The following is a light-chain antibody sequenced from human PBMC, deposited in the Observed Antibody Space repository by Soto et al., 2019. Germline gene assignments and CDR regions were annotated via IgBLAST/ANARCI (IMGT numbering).Light chain of an antibody. V-gene: IGKV3-20*01. CDR2: DAS. Sequence: ELVFTQSPATLSLSPGARAPLSCQASQSVSTSLAWYQHKPGQAPRLLIYDASNRATGIPDRFRGSGSGTDFTLTISRLEPDDFAVYYCQQYGSSWTFGQGTKVDIK. CDR3: QQYGSSWT. CDR1: QSVSTS. J-gene: IGKJ1*01.